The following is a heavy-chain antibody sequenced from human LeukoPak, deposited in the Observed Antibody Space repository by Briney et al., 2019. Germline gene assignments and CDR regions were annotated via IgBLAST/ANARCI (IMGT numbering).Heavy chain of an antibody. CDR2: IYTSGST. D-gene: IGHD1-26*01. CDR1: GGSISSYY. CDR3: ASEGPYSGSYRDAFDI. J-gene: IGHJ3*02. Sequence: SETLSLTCTVSGGSISSYYWSWIRQPAVKGLEWIGRIYTSGSTNYNPSLKSRVTMSVDTSKNQFSLKLSSVTAADTAVYYCASEGPYSGSYRDAFDIWGQGTMVTVSS. V-gene: IGHV4-4*07.